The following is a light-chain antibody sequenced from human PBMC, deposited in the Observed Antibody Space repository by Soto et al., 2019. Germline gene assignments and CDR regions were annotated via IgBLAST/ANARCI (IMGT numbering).Light chain of an antibody. CDR2: GAS. Sequence: EIVLTQSPGTLSLSPGERATLSCRASQSVSSSYLAWYQQKPGQAPRLLIYGASSRSTGIPDRFSGSGSGTYFTLTISRLEPEDLAVYYCQQDGSSPCITFGQGTRLEIK. V-gene: IGKV3-20*01. CDR1: QSVSSSY. CDR3: QQDGSSPCIT. J-gene: IGKJ5*01.